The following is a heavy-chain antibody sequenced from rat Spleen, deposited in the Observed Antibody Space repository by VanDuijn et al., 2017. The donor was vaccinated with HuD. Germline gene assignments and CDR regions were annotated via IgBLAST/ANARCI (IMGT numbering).Heavy chain of an antibody. CDR1: GFTFNNYW. D-gene: IGHD1-11*01. CDR3: ARHEDYGGYSRDYFDY. Sequence: EVQLMESGGGLVQPGRSLKLSCAASGFTFNNYWMTWIRQAPGKGLEWVASITNTGGSTYYPDSVKGRFTISRDNAKSTLYLQMNSLRSEDTATYYCARHEDYGGYSRDYFDYWGQGVMVTVSS. J-gene: IGHJ2*01. CDR2: ITNTGGST. V-gene: IGHV5-31*01.